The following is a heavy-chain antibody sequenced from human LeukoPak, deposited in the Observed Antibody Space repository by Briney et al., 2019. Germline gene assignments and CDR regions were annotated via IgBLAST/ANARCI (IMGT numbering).Heavy chain of an antibody. D-gene: IGHD2-15*01. CDR3: ARDRGYCSGGSCQYYYYYMDV. Sequence: SVKVSCKASGGTFSSYAISWVRQAPGQGLEWMGGIIPIFGTANYAQKFQGRVTITTDESTSTAYMELSSLRSEDRAVYYCARDRGYCSGGSCQYYYYYMDVWGKGTTVTVSS. V-gene: IGHV1-69*05. CDR1: GGTFSSYA. J-gene: IGHJ6*03. CDR2: IIPIFGTA.